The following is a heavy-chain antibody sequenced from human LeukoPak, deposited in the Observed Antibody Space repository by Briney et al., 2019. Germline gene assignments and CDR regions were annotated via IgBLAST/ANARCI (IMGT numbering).Heavy chain of an antibody. CDR3: AKSSDGSTSFDQ. J-gene: IGHJ4*02. CDR2: ISDSGGTT. CDR1: GFTFRTYA. Sequence: PGGSLRLSCVASGFTFRTYAMSWVRQAPGKGLEWVSGISDSGGTTYYVDSVKGRFTISRDNSKNTLYLQINSLRAEDMALYCCAKSSDGSTSFDQWGQGTLVTVSS. V-gene: IGHV3-23*01. D-gene: IGHD2-2*01.